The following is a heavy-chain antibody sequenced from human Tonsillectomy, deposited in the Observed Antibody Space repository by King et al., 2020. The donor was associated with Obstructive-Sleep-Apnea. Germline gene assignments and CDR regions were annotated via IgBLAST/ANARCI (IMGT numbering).Heavy chain of an antibody. CDR3: ARDLGGSEKAEYFQH. CDR1: GYTFTSYY. J-gene: IGHJ1*01. V-gene: IGHV1-46*01. Sequence: QLVQSGAEVKKPGASVKVSCKASGYTFTSYYMHWVRQAPGQGLEWMGIINPSGGSTSYAQKFQGRVTMTRDTSTSTVYMELSSLRSEDTAVYYCARDLGGSEKAEYFQHWGQGTLVTVSS. CDR2: INPSGGST. D-gene: IGHD1-26*01.